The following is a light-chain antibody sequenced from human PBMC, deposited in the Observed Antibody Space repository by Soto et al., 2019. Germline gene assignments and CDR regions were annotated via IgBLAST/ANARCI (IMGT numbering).Light chain of an antibody. V-gene: IGKV3-15*01. CDR3: QQYSTSLT. Sequence: EILMTQSPATLSVSPGERVILSCRASQSVGSTLAWYQQKPGQAPRLLIRGASTRATGVPARFSGSGSGTEFTLTISSLQSEDCAVYYGQQYSTSLTFGGGTTLEIK. J-gene: IGKJ4*02. CDR1: QSVGST. CDR2: GAS.